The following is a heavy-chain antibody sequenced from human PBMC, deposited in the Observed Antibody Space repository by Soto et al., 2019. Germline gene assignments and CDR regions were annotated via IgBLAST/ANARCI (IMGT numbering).Heavy chain of an antibody. Sequence: QITLKESGPTLVKPTQTLTLTCTFSGFSLSTSGVGVGWIRQPPAKALEWLALIFWDDDKRYSPSLKSRLTVTKDSSKNQVVLTMTNVDPVDTATYSCAQAVDRAFDVWGQGTMVTVSS. V-gene: IGHV2-5*02. CDR2: IFWDDDK. CDR3: AQAVDRAFDV. J-gene: IGHJ3*01. D-gene: IGHD5-12*01. CDR1: GFSLSTSGVG.